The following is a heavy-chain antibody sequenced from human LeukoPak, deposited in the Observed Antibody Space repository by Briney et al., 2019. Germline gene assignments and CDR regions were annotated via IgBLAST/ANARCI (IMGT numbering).Heavy chain of an antibody. V-gene: IGHV4-30-4*01. J-gene: IGHJ5*02. CDR2: IYYGGST. Sequence: SENLSLTCTVSSGSVSSGDYYWSWIRQPPGKGLEWIGYIYYGGSTYYNPSLKSRVTISVDTSKNQFSLKLSSVTAADTAVYYCARVSGYSGYASFDPWGQGTLVTVSS. CDR1: SGSVSSGDYY. CDR3: ARVSGYSGYASFDP. D-gene: IGHD5-12*01.